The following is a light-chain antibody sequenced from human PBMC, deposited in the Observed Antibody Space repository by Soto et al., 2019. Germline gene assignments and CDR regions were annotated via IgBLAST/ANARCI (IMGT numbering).Light chain of an antibody. J-gene: IGKJ4*01. CDR1: QSLLHSNGYNY. CDR3: MQALQTPLT. Sequence: DVVMSQSPLSLPVTPGESASISCRSSQSLLHSNGYNYLDWYLQKPGQSPQLLIYLGSNRASGVPDRFSGSGSGTDFTLKFSRVEAEDVGVYYCMQALQTPLTFGGGTKVEIK. CDR2: LGS. V-gene: IGKV2-28*01.